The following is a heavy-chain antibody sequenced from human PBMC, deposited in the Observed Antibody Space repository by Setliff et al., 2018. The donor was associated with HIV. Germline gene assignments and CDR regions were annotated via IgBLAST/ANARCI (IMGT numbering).Heavy chain of an antibody. CDR2: INHSGST. V-gene: IGHV4-34*01. J-gene: IGHJ4*02. CDR1: AGSFSAHY. CDR3: ARGFFSRTYFDY. Sequence: SETLSLTCAVNAGSFSAHYWSWIRQSPGKGLEWIGEINHSGSTHYKSSLKSRVTISVDTSKNQFSLKLTSMTAADTAVYYCARGFFSRTYFDYWGPGTLVTVSS.